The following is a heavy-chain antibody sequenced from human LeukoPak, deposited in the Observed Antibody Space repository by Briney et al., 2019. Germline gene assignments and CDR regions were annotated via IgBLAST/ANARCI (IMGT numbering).Heavy chain of an antibody. D-gene: IGHD3-10*02. CDR3: AELGITMIGGV. Sequence: GGSLRLSCAASGFTFSSYEMNWVRQAPGKGLEWVPYISSSGSTIYYADSVKDRFTISRDNAKNSLYLQMNSLRAEDTAVYYCAELGITMIGGVWGKGTTVTISS. CDR2: ISSSGSTI. J-gene: IGHJ6*04. CDR1: GFTFSSYE. V-gene: IGHV3-48*03.